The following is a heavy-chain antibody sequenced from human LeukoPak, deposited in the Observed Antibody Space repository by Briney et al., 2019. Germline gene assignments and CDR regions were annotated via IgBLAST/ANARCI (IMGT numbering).Heavy chain of an antibody. CDR2: ICPDGTVT. CDR1: GFTFSTYC. V-gene: IGHV3-74*01. J-gene: IGHJ4*02. Sequence: GGSLRLSCAASGFTFSTYCMRWVRQAPGKGPMWVSRICPDGTVTNYADSVKARFIISRDNARNTVYLQMNSLRVEDTAVYYCVRDFRSADYWGQGTLVTVSS. CDR3: VRDFRSADY.